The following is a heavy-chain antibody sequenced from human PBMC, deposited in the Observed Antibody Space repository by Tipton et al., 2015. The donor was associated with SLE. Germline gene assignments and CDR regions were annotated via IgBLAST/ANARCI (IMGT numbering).Heavy chain of an antibody. CDR1: GFMFSRSW. V-gene: IGHV3-7*05. D-gene: IGHD5-12*01. CDR3: AKKGWWLD. Sequence: GSLRLSCAASGFMFSRSWMSWVRQAPGKGLEWVAYIKQDGSEKHYLDSVKGRFTISRDNARDSLYLQMNSLRAEDTAVYYCAKKGWWLDWGQGTLVTVSS. J-gene: IGHJ4*02. CDR2: IKQDGSEK.